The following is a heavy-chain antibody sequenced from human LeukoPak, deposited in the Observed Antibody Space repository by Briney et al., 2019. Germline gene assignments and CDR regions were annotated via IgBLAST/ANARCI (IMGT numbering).Heavy chain of an antibody. CDR1: GFTFSSYS. CDR3: ASLPSSAYSSGWYADY. V-gene: IGHV3-21*01. D-gene: IGHD6-19*01. CDR2: ISSSSSYI. J-gene: IGHJ4*02. Sequence: GGSLRLSCAASGFTFSSYSMNWVRQASGKGLEWVSSISSSSSYIYYADSVKGRFTISRDNAKNSLYLQMNSLRAEDTAMYYCASLPSSAYSSGWYADYWGQGTLVTVSS.